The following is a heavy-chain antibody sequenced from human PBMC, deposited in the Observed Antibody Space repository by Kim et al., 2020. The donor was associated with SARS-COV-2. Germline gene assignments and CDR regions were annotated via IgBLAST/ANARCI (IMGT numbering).Heavy chain of an antibody. V-gene: IGHV3-49*04. D-gene: IGHD3-9*01. J-gene: IGHJ6*02. CDR2: IRSKAYGGTT. CDR3: TRPKYHYDILTGYSPYYYYGMDV. CDR1: GFTFGDYA. Sequence: GGSLRLSCTASGFTFGDYAMSWVRQAPGKGLEWVGFIRSKAYGGTTEYGASVKGRFTISRDDSKSIAYLQMNSLKTEDTAVYYCTRPKYHYDILTGYSPYYYYGMDVWGQGTTVTVSS.